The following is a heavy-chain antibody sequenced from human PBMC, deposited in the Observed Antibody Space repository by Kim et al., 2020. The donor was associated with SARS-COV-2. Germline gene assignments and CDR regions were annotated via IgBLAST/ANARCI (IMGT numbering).Heavy chain of an antibody. J-gene: IGHJ4*02. Sequence: GGSLRLSCAASGFTFSSYWMSWVRQAPGKGLEWVANIKQDGSEKYYVDSVKGRFTISRDNAKNSLYLQMNSLRAEDTAVYYCARGPITMIVVADKAAPDYWGQGTLVTVSS. CDR1: GFTFSSYW. D-gene: IGHD3-22*01. V-gene: IGHV3-7*03. CDR3: ARGPITMIVVADKAAPDY. CDR2: IKQDGSEK.